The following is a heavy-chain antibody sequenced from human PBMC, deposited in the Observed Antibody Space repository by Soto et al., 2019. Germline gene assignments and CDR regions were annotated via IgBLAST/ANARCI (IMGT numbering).Heavy chain of an antibody. CDR1: GFTFSSYS. V-gene: IGHV3-23*01. J-gene: IGHJ6*02. Sequence: PGGSLKLSSAASGFTFSSYSMSWVCQAPGKGLEWVSAISGSGGSTYYADSVKGRFTISRDNSKNTLYLQMNSLRAEDTAVYYCAANRGYNYYYGMDVWGQGTTVTVSS. CDR3: AANRGYNYYYGMDV. CDR2: ISGSGGST. D-gene: IGHD3-22*01.